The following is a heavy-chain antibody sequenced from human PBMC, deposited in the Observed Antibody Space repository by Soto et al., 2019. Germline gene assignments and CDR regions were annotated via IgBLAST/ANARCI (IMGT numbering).Heavy chain of an antibody. D-gene: IGHD3-22*01. V-gene: IGHV3-30*18. Sequence: QVQLVESGGGVVQPGRSLKLSCAASGFTFSSYGMHWVRQAPGKGLEWVAVISYDGSNKYYADSVKGRFTISRDNSKNTLYLQMNSPRAEDTAVYYCAKDRTLYYYDSSGFYGSLDYWGQGTLVTVSS. CDR2: ISYDGSNK. J-gene: IGHJ4*02. CDR3: AKDRTLYYYDSSGFYGSLDY. CDR1: GFTFSSYG.